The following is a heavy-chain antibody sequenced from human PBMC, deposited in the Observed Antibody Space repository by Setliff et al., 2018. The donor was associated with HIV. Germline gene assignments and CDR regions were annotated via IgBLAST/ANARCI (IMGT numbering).Heavy chain of an antibody. CDR1: GDSSGINY. J-gene: IGHJ5*02. CDR2: VSYAGTT. D-gene: IGHD6-19*01. Sequence: ETLSLTCTVSGDSSGINYWAWIRQPPGKGLEWIGSVSYAGTTYYNPSLEGRVSMSFASSKNQFSLRLRSMAAADAATYYCTADRASVWYGHWGQGTLVTVSS. V-gene: IGHV4-59*04. CDR3: TADRASVWYGH.